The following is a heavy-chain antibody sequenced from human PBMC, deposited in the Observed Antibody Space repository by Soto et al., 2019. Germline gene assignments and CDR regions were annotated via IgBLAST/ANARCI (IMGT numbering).Heavy chain of an antibody. D-gene: IGHD6-19*01. CDR1: GFTFSSYG. Sequence: GSLRLSCAASGFTFSSYGMHWVRQAPGKGLEWVAVISYDGGDKYYADSVKGRFTISRDNSKNRLYLQMNSLRAEDTAVYYCAKGDSSGWYSNFDYWGQGTLVTVSS. V-gene: IGHV3-30*18. CDR3: AKGDSSGWYSNFDY. J-gene: IGHJ4*02. CDR2: ISYDGGDK.